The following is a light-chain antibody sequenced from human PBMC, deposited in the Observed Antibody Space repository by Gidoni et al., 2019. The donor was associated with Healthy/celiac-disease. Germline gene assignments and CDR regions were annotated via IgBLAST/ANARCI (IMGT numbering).Light chain of an antibody. V-gene: IGLV2-14*01. CDR1: SSDVGGYNY. J-gene: IGLJ1*01. Sequence: QSALTQPASVSGSPGKSITISCTGTSSDVGGYNYVSWYQQHPGKAPKLMIYDVSHRPSGVSNRFSGSKSGNTASLTISGLQAEDEADYYCSSYTSSSTLYVFGTGTKVTVL. CDR3: SSYTSSSTLYV. CDR2: DVS.